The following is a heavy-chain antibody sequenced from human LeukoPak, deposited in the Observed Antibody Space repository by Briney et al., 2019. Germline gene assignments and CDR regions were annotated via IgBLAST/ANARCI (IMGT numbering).Heavy chain of an antibody. CDR3: ARDPRYGSGSYYIGYYYYGMDV. V-gene: IGHV4-39*02. CDR1: GGSISSSSYY. CDR2: IYYSGST. Sequence: SETLSLTCTVSGGSISSSSYYWGWIRQPPGKGLEWIGSIYYSGSTYYNPSLKSRVTISVDTSKNQFSLKLSSVTAADTAVYYCARDPRYGSGSYYIGYYYYGMDVWGQGTTVTVSS. J-gene: IGHJ6*02. D-gene: IGHD3-10*01.